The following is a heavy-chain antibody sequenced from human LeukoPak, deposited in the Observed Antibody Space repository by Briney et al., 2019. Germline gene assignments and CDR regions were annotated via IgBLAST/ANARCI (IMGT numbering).Heavy chain of an antibody. D-gene: IGHD6-13*01. CDR3: AXXWYRNDYYYYYMDV. V-gene: IGHV4-4*07. CDR2: IYISGST. CDR1: GGSISSYY. Sequence: SETLSLTCTVSGGSISSYYWSWIRQPAGKGLEWIGRIYISGSTNYNPSLKSRVTMSVDTSKNQFSLKLSSVTAADTAVYYCAXXWYRNDYYYYYMDVWGKGTTVTISS. J-gene: IGHJ6*03.